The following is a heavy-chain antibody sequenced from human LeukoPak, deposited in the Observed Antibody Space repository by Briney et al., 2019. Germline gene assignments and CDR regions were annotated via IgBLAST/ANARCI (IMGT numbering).Heavy chain of an antibody. D-gene: IGHD2-2*01. CDR3: ARGGYCTTTSCYE. CDR2: INPDSGAT. CDR1: RYTFTTYY. V-gene: IGHV1-2*02. J-gene: IGHJ4*02. Sequence: ASVKVSCKAFRYTFTTYYIYWVRQAPGQGLEWRGWINPDSGATNSAQKFQGRLTMTRDTSISTAYMELTSLTSEDTAVYYCARGGYCTTTSCYERGQGTLVTVSS.